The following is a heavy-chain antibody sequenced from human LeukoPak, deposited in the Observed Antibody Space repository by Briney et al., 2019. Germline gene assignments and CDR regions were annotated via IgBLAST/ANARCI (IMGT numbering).Heavy chain of an antibody. CDR2: ITPSGGNS. CDR1: EFTLSDHY. Sequence: GGSLRLSCAASEFTLSDHYMSWIRQAPGKGLEWVSYITPSGGNSDYADSVMGRFTISRDNAKNTLFLQMSSLRAEDTAVYYCVRGHHWLDVWGPGNLVIVS. V-gene: IGHV3-11*06. CDR3: VRGHHWLDV. J-gene: IGHJ5*02.